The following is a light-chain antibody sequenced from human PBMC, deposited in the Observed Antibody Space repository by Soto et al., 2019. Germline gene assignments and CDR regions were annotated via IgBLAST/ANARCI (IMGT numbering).Light chain of an antibody. Sequence: DIQMTQSPSALSASVGDRVTITCRASQYISNWVAWYQQKPGKAPRLLIYDGSTLESGVPSRFSGSGSGTDFTFTISSLQPEDIATYYCQQYGNLPFTFGPGTKVDIK. V-gene: IGKV1-33*01. CDR1: QYISNW. CDR3: QQYGNLPFT. J-gene: IGKJ3*01. CDR2: DGS.